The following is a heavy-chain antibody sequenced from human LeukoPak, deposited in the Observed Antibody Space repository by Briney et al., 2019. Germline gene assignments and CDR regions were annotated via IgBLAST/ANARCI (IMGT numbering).Heavy chain of an antibody. CDR2: INHSGGT. CDR1: GGSFSGYY. CDR3: AREKTYYDTSGNYYGGVFDY. D-gene: IGHD3-22*01. V-gene: IGHV4-34*01. J-gene: IGHJ4*02. Sequence: KASETLSLTCAVYGGSFSGYYWSWIRQPPGKGLEWIGEINHSGGTNYNPSLKSRVTISVDTSKSQFSLKLSSVTAADTAAYYCAREKTYYDTSGNYYGGVFDYWGQGTLVTVSS.